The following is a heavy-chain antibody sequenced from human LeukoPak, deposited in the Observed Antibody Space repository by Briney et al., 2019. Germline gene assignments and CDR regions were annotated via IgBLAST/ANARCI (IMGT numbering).Heavy chain of an antibody. D-gene: IGHD3-3*01. CDR1: GGTFSSYA. Sequence: SVKVSCKASGGTFSSYAISWVRQAPGQGLEWMGGIIPIFGTANYAQKFRGRVTITTDESTSTAYMELSSLRSEDTAVYYCARGGDFWSGLNWFDPWGQGTLVTVSS. J-gene: IGHJ5*02. CDR3: ARGGDFWSGLNWFDP. V-gene: IGHV1-69*05. CDR2: IIPIFGTA.